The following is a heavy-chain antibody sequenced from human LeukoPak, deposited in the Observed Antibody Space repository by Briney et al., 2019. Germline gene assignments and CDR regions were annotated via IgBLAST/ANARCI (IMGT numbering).Heavy chain of an antibody. CDR3: ARVRAAAGVEYYYDSSGHNEKGFLRYYFDY. CDR2: IYYSGST. V-gene: IGHV4-39*07. J-gene: IGHJ4*02. CDR1: GGSISSSSYY. D-gene: IGHD3-22*01. Sequence: SETLSLTCTVSGGSISSSSYYWGWIRQPPGKGLEWIGSIYYSGSTYYNPSLKSRVTISVDTSKNQFSLKLSSVTAADTAVYYCARVRAAAGVEYYYDSSGHNEKGFLRYYFDYWGQGTLVTVSS.